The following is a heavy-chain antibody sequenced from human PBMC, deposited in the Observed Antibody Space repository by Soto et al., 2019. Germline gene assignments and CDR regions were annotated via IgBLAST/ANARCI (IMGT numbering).Heavy chain of an antibody. D-gene: IGHD3-10*01. J-gene: IGHJ4*02. Sequence: QVQLVESGGGVVQPGRSLRLSCAASGFTFSSYGMHWVRQAPGKGLEWVAVIWYDGSNKYYADSVKGRFTISRDNSKNTLYLQMNSLRAEDTAVYYCASLRHYYYGSGSYDAFDYWGQGTLVTVSS. CDR3: ASLRHYYYGSGSYDAFDY. CDR1: GFTFSSYG. CDR2: IWYDGSNK. V-gene: IGHV3-33*01.